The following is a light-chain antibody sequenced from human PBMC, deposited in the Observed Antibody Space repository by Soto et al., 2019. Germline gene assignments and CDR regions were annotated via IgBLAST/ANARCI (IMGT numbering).Light chain of an antibody. CDR2: AAS. V-gene: IGKV1-5*01. Sequence: DTQMTQSPSTLSASIGDRVTITCRASQSISTWLAWYQQKPGKAPKLLIYAASTLENGVPTRFSGTGSETEFTLTVSSLQPDDSATYYCQQYNDYRAFGQGTKVDI. CDR1: QSISTW. J-gene: IGKJ1*01. CDR3: QQYNDYRA.